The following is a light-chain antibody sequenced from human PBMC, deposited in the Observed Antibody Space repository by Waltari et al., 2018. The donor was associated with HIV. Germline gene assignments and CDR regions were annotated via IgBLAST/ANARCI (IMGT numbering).Light chain of an antibody. Sequence: SYELTQPSSVSVSPGQTARITCSGAGLAKRNVRRFQQKPGQAPVLVIYKDIERPSGIPERFSGSSSGTTVTLTISGAQVEDEADYYCFSAADNNLGVFGGGTKVTVL. V-gene: IGLV3-27*01. CDR3: FSAADNNLGV. J-gene: IGLJ3*02. CDR2: KDI. CDR1: GLAKRN.